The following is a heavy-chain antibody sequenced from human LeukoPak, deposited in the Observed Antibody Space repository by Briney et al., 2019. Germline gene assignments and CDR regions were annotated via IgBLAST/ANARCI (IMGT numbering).Heavy chain of an antibody. D-gene: IGHD6-19*01. CDR1: GDTFTSYG. CDR3: ARWKVLAGYSSGWYGGYYFDY. V-gene: IGHV1-18*01. Sequence: ASVKVSCKASGDTFTSYGISWVRQAPGQGLEWMGWISAYNGNTNYAQKLQGRVTMTTDTSTSTAYMELRSLRSDDTAVYYCARWKVLAGYSSGWYGGYYFDYWGQGTLVTVSS. CDR2: ISAYNGNT. J-gene: IGHJ4*02.